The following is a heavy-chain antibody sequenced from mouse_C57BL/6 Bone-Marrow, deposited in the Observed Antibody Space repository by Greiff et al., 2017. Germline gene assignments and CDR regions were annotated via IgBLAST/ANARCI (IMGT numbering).Heavy chain of an antibody. J-gene: IGHJ2*01. CDR3: ARVGYFDY. CDR2: IDPSDSYT. Sequence: QVQLQQPGAELVRPGTSVKLSCKASGYTFTSYWMHWVKQRPGQGLEWIGVIDPSDSYTNYNQKFKGKATLTVDTSSSTAYMQLSSLTSEDSAFYYGARVGYFDYWGQGTTLTVSA. V-gene: IGHV1-59*01. CDR1: GYTFTSYW.